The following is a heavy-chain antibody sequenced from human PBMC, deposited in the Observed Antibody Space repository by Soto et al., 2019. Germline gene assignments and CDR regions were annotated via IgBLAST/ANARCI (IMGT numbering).Heavy chain of an antibody. CDR1: GGTFSNHA. V-gene: IGHV1-69*13. J-gene: IGHJ3*02. CDR2: IIPIFTTT. D-gene: IGHD6-13*01. CDR3: AREVAADGTFREDVFDI. Sequence: ASGHVSCKASGGTFSNHAINWVRQAPGQGLEWMGRIIPIFTTTNYAQKFQGRVTITADESTITAYMELSSLKHDDTAVYYCAREVAADGTFREDVFDIWGQGTLVTVSS.